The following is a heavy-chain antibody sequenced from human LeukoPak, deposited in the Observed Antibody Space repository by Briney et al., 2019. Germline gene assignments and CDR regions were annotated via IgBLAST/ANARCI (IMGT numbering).Heavy chain of an antibody. CDR2: INHRGST. CDR3: TRGLVVVALGDAFDI. Sequence: PSETLSLTCAVYGGSFSGYYWSWIRQPPGKGLEWSGEINHRGSTNYNPSLKSRVTISLHTSKKQFSLKLSSVTAADTAVYYCTRGLVVVALGDAFDIWGQGTMVTVSS. J-gene: IGHJ3*02. CDR1: GGSFSGYY. V-gene: IGHV4-34*01. D-gene: IGHD2-15*01.